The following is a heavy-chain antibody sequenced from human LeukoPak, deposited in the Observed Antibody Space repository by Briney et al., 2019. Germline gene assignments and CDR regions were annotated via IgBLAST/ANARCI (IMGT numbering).Heavy chain of an antibody. CDR2: ISYDGSNK. J-gene: IGHJ4*02. CDR3: ARSWHGDLHFDY. V-gene: IGHV3-30*03. D-gene: IGHD4-17*01. CDR1: GFTFSSYG. Sequence: GGSLRLSCAASGFTFSSYGMHWVRQAPGKGLEWVAVISYDGSNKYYADSVKGRFTISRDNSKNTLYLQMNSLRAEDTAVYYCARSWHGDLHFDYWGQGTLVTVSS.